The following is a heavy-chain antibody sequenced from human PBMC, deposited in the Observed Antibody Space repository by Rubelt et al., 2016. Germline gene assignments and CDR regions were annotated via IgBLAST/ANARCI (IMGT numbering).Heavy chain of an antibody. J-gene: IGHJ4*02. D-gene: IGHD3-10*01. CDR2: INHSGST. V-gene: IGHV4-34*01. CDR1: GGSFSGYY. Sequence: QVQLQQWGAGLLKPSETLSLTCAVYGGSFSGYYWSWIRQPPGKGLEWIGEINHSGSTNYNPSLYSRFTISVDTSKNQFSLKLSSVTAADTAVYYWARVSITMVRGEPLDWGQGTLVTVSS. CDR3: ARVSITMVRGEPLD.